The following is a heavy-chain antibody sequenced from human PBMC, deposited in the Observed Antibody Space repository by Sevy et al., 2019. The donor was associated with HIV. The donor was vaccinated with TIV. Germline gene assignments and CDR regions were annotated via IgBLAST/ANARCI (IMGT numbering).Heavy chain of an antibody. J-gene: IGHJ5*02. CDR1: GYTFTSYG. Sequence: ASVKVSCKASGYTFTSYGISWVRQAPGQGLEWMGWISAYNGNTNYAQKLQGRVTMTTDTSTSTAYMELRRLGADEAAVFYWARVSAKVRGVTDNWIDAWGKGTLVTVSS. D-gene: IGHD3-10*01. CDR3: ARVSAKVRGVTDNWIDA. CDR2: ISAYNGNT. V-gene: IGHV1-18*01.